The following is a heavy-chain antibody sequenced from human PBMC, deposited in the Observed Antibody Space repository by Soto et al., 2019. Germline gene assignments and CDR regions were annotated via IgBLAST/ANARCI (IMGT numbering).Heavy chain of an antibody. J-gene: IGHJ6*02. CDR3: ARSRRELPGSYYYYGMDV. CDR1: GFTFSSYG. CDR2: IWYDGSNK. V-gene: IGHV3-33*01. D-gene: IGHD1-26*01. Sequence: QVQVVESGGGVVQPGRSLRLSCAASGFTFSSYGMHWVRQAPGKGLEWVAVIWYDGSNKYYADSVKGRFTISRDNSKNTLYLQMNSLRAEDTAVYYCARSRRELPGSYYYYGMDVWGQGTTVTVSS.